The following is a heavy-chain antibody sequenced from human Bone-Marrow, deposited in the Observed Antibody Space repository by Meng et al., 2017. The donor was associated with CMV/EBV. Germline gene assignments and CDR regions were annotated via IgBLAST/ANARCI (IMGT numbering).Heavy chain of an antibody. CDR2: IYYSGST. Sequence: SETLSLTCTASGGSISSYYWSWIRQPPGKGLEWIGYIYYSGSTNYNPSLKSRVTISVDTSKNQFSLKLRSVTAADTAVYYCARGGSGYYLYYYYGMDVWGQGTTVTVSS. J-gene: IGHJ6*02. CDR1: GGSISSYY. D-gene: IGHD3-22*01. V-gene: IGHV4-59*12. CDR3: ARGGSGYYLYYYYGMDV.